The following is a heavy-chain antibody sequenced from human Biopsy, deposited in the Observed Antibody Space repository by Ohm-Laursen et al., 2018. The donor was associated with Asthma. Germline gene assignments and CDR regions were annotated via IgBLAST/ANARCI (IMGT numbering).Heavy chain of an antibody. CDR2: IDQSGYT. CDR1: GGSISSDY. Sequence: SQTLSLTCTVSGGSISSDYRNWIRQPPGKELEWIGEIDQSGYTNYNPSLKSRVTISADTSKNQFHLNLSSVTAADTAVYFCARAAITGIRGWFDPWGQGTQVTVSS. V-gene: IGHV4-34*01. CDR3: ARAAITGIRGWFDP. J-gene: IGHJ5*02. D-gene: IGHD1-20*01.